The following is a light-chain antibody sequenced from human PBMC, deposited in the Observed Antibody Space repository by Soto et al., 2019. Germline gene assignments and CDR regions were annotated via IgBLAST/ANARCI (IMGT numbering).Light chain of an antibody. CDR1: SSDVGLYNY. CDR3: RSYTSSTTHVV. Sequence: QSALTQPASVSGSPGQSITISCTGTSSDVGLYNYVSWYQQHPGKAPKLMIYEVSNRPSGVSNRFSGSKSGNTASLTISGLQAEDEADYYCRSYTSSTTHVVFGGGTKLTVL. CDR2: EVS. J-gene: IGLJ2*01. V-gene: IGLV2-14*01.